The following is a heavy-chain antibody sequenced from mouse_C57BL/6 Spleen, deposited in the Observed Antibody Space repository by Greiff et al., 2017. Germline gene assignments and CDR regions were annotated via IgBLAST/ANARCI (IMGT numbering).Heavy chain of an antibody. CDR1: GYTFTSYW. J-gene: IGHJ2*01. Sequence: VQLQQPGAELVKPGASVKLSCKASGYTFTSYWMHWVKQRPGQGLEWIGMIHPNSGRTSYNEKFKSKATLTVDKSSSTVSMQLSSLASEDAAVYYCARGYDGYYRDYWGQGTTLTVSA. CDR2: IHPNSGRT. V-gene: IGHV1-64*01. CDR3: ARGYDGYYRDY. D-gene: IGHD2-3*01.